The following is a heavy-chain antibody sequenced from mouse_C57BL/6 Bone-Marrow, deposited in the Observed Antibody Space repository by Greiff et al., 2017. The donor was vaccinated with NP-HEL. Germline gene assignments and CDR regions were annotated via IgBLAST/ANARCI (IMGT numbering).Heavy chain of an antibody. J-gene: IGHJ4*01. CDR2: IRSKSNNYAT. V-gene: IGHV10-1*01. CDR3: VRQSNYRGGNYAMDY. Sequence: EVKLMESGGGLVQPKGSLKLSCAASGFSFNTYAMNWVRQAPGKGLEWVARIRSKSNNYATYYADSVKDRFTISRDDSESMLYLQMKNLKTEDTAMYYCVRQSNYRGGNYAMDYWGQGTSVTVSS. CDR1: GFSFNTYA. D-gene: IGHD2-5*01.